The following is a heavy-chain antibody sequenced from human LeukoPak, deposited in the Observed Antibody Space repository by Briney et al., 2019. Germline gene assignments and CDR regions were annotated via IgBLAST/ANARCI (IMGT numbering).Heavy chain of an antibody. V-gene: IGHV1-18*01. CDR1: GYTFTSYG. Sequence: ASVKVSCKASGYTFTSYGISWVRQAPGQGLEWMGWISAYNGNTNYAQKLQGRVTMTTDTSTSTACMELRSLRSDNTVVYYCARVLVNYYDSSGYYPYAFDIWGQGTMVTVSS. J-gene: IGHJ3*02. CDR2: ISAYNGNT. CDR3: ARVLVNYYDSSGYYPYAFDI. D-gene: IGHD3-22*01.